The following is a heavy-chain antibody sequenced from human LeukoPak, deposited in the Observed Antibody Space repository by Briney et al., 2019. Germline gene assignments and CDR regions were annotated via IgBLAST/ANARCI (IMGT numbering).Heavy chain of an antibody. V-gene: IGHV3-48*04. J-gene: IGHJ3*02. D-gene: IGHD6-13*01. Sequence: PGGSLRLSCAASGFTFSSYSMNWVRQAPGKGLEWVSYISSSSSTIYYADSVKGRFTISRDNAKNSPYLQMNSLRAEDTAVYYCARDRSFGYIAAAADAFDIWGQGTMVTVSS. CDR1: GFTFSSYS. CDR3: ARDRSFGYIAAAADAFDI. CDR2: ISSSSSTI.